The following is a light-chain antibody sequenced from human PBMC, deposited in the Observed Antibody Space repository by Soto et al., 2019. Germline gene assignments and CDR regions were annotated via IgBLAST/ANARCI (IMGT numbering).Light chain of an antibody. J-gene: IGKJ2*01. CDR1: QSVSSR. V-gene: IGKV3-20*01. CDR3: QQYGSSTYT. CDR2: GAS. Sequence: EIVMPQSPGTLSLSPGERATLSRRASQSVSSRLAWYQQKPGQAPRLLIYGASSRATGIPDRFSGSGSGTDFTLTISRLEPEDFAVYYCQQYGSSTYTFGQGTKVDI.